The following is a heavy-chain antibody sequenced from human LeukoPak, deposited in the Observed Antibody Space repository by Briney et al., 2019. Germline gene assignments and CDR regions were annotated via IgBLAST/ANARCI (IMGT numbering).Heavy chain of an antibody. V-gene: IGHV4-38-2*02. CDR1: GYSISSGYY. CDR2: IYHSGST. J-gene: IGHJ4*02. D-gene: IGHD6-13*01. CDR3: AREQQLSFFDY. Sequence: SETLSLTCTVSGYSISSGYYWGWFRQPPGKGLEWIGSIYHSGSTYYNPSLKSRVTISVDTSKNQFSLKLSSVTAADTAVYYCAREQQLSFFDYWGQGTLVTVSS.